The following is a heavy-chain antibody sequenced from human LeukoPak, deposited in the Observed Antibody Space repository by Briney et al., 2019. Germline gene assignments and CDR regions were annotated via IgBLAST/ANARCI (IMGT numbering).Heavy chain of an antibody. D-gene: IGHD3-10*01. CDR1: GYTFTGYY. Sequence: ASVKVSCKASGYTFTGYYMHWVRQAPGQGLEWMGWIYPNSGGTNYAQRFQGRVTVTRDTSISTAYMELSRLRSDDTAVYYCAREAYDSGSFRTDYYYMDVWGKGTTVTISS. CDR2: IYPNSGGT. CDR3: AREAYDSGSFRTDYYYMDV. J-gene: IGHJ6*03. V-gene: IGHV1-2*02.